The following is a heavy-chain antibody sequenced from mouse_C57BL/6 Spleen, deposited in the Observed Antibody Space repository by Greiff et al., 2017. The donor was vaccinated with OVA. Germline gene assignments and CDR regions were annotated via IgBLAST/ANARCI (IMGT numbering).Heavy chain of an antibody. D-gene: IGHD1-1*01. V-gene: IGHV5-4*01. J-gene: IGHJ2*01. CDR1: GFTFSSYA. CDR2: ISDGGSYT. Sequence: EVQLVESGGGLVKPGGSLKLSCAASGFTFSSYAMSWVRQTPEKRLEWVATISDGGSYTYYPDNVKGRFTISRDNAKNNLYLQMSHLKSEDTAMYYCARDHYGSSWYFDYWGQGTTLTVSS. CDR3: ARDHYGSSWYFDY.